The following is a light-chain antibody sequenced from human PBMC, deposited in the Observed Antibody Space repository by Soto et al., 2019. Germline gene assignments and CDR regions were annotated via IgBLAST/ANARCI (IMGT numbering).Light chain of an antibody. Sequence: DIQMTQSPSSVSASVGDRVTITCRASQGISSWLAWFQQKPGEAPRLLIYAASSLHSGVPSRFSGSGSGTDFNLTITSLQPEDFATYYCQQGDSFPLTFGGGTKVEIK. CDR1: QGISSW. V-gene: IGKV1-12*01. J-gene: IGKJ4*01. CDR2: AAS. CDR3: QQGDSFPLT.